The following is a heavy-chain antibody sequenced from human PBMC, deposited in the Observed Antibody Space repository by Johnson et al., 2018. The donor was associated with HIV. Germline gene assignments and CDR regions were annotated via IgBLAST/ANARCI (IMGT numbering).Heavy chain of an antibody. CDR2: IYSGGST. CDR3: ARAVCRGGRCYSHDAFDI. CDR1: GFTFSSYW. V-gene: IGHV3-66*01. D-gene: IGHD2-15*01. Sequence: EVQLVESGGGLVQPGGSLRLSCAASGFTFSSYWMSWVRQAPGKGLEWVSVIYSGGSTYYADSVKGRFTISRDNAKNSLYLQMNSLRAEDTALYYCARAVCRGGRCYSHDAFDIWGQGTMVTVSS. J-gene: IGHJ3*02.